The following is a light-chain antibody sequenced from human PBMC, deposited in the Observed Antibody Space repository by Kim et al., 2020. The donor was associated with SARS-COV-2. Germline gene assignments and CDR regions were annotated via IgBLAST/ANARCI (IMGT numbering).Light chain of an antibody. Sequence: SYELTQPPSVSVAPGKTARITCGGNNIGSKSVHWYQQKPGQAPVLVIYYDSDRPSGIPERFSGSNSGNTATLTISRVEAGDEAEYYCQVWDSSSDHYVFGTGTKVTV. CDR2: YDS. J-gene: IGLJ1*01. CDR3: QVWDSSSDHYV. CDR1: NIGSKS. V-gene: IGLV3-21*04.